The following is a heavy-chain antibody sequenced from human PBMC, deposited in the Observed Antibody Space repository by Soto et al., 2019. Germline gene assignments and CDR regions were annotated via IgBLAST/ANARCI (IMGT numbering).Heavy chain of an antibody. J-gene: IGHJ4*02. V-gene: IGHV3-21*01. CDR2: ISSSSSYI. CDR1: GFTFSSYS. CDR3: ARAVHGGVCFDY. Sequence: GGSLRLSCAASGFTFSSYSMNWVRQAPGKGLEWVSSISSSSSYIYYADSVKGRFTISRDNAKNSLYLQMNSLRAEDTAVYYCARAVHGGVCFDYWGQGTLVTVS. D-gene: IGHD2-8*02.